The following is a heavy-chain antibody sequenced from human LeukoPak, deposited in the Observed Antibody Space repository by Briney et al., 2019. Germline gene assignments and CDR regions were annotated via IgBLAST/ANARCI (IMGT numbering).Heavy chain of an antibody. V-gene: IGHV1-2*04. CDR1: GYTFTGYY. Sequence: ASVKVSCKASGYTFTGYYMHWVRQAPGQGLEWMGWINPNSGGTNYAQKFQGWVTMTRDTSISTAYMELSRLRSDDTAVYYCAREWERFGDAFDIWGQGTMVTVSS. CDR2: INPNSGGT. CDR3: AREWERFGDAFDI. J-gene: IGHJ3*02. D-gene: IGHD3-10*01.